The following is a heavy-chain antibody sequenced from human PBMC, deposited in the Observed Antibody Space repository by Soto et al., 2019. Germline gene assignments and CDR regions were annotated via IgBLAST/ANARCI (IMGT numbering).Heavy chain of an antibody. CDR1: GGSISSGGYS. J-gene: IGHJ4*02. Sequence: SETLSLTCAVSGGSISSGGYSWSWIRQPPGKGLEWIGYIYHSGSTYYNPSLKSRVTISVDRSKNQFSLKLSSVTAADTAVYYCARAPPLRSYFGYWGQGTLVTVSS. CDR2: IYHSGST. V-gene: IGHV4-30-2*01. CDR3: ARAPPLRSYFGY.